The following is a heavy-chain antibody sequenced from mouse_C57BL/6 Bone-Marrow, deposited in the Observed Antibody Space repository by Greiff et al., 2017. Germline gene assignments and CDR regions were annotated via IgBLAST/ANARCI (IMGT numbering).Heavy chain of an antibody. D-gene: IGHD1-1*01. CDR2: IDPSDSYS. CDR1: GYTFTSYW. CDR3: ARLHYGSSYYFDY. Sequence: QVQLQQPGAELVRPGTSVKLSCKASGYTFTSYWMHCVKQRPGQGLEWIGVIDPSDSYSNYNQKFKGKATLTVDTSSSTAYMQLSSLTSEDSAVYYCARLHYGSSYYFDYWGQGTTLTVSS. V-gene: IGHV1-59*01. J-gene: IGHJ2*01.